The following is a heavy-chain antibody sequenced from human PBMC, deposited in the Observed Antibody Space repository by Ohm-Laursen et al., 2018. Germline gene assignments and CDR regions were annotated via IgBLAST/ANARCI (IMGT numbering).Heavy chain of an antibody. J-gene: IGHJ4*02. Sequence: SLRLSCAASGLTFRTSWMPGVRHAPGKGPVWVSCINSDGSITYYADSVKGRFAVSRDNAKNTFYLQMNSLRVEDTAVYYCTRVLADWGQGTLVTVSS. CDR1: GLTFRTSW. CDR2: INSDGSIT. CDR3: TRVLAD. V-gene: IGHV3-74*01.